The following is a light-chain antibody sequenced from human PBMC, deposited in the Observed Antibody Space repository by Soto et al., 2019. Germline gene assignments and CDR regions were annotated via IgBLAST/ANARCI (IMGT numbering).Light chain of an antibody. CDR1: QSVSDW. CDR2: KAS. V-gene: IGKV1-5*03. Sequence: DIQMTQSPSTLSASVGDRVTLTCRASQSVSDWLAWYQQKPGKAPKVLIYKASNLESGVPSRFSDSGSGTEFTLTISSLQPDDSATYYCQQYNTFSPYTFGQGTKLEIK. J-gene: IGKJ2*01. CDR3: QQYNTFSPYT.